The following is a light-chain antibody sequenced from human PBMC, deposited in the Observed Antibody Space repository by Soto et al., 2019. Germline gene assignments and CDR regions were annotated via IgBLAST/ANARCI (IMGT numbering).Light chain of an antibody. V-gene: IGKV3-20*01. CDR3: QQFRT. Sequence: EIVLTQSPGTLSLSPGERATLSCRASQSVSSSYLAWYQQKPGQAPRLLIYGASSRATGIPDRCSGSGSGTDFTLTISRLEPEDFAVYYCQQFRTFGQGTKVEIK. CDR1: QSVSSSY. CDR2: GAS. J-gene: IGKJ1*01.